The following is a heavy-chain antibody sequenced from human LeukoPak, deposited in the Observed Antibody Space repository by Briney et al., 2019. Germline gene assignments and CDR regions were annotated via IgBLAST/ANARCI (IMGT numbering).Heavy chain of an antibody. CDR3: ARGNYYDSSGYVYYFDY. CDR1: GFTFSSYA. Sequence: GGSLRLSCAASGFTFSSYAMSWVRQAPGKGLEWVSAISGSGDSTYYADSVKGRFTISRDNSKNTLYLQMNSLRAEDTAVYYCARGNYYDSSGYVYYFDYWGQGTLVTVSS. D-gene: IGHD3-22*01. J-gene: IGHJ4*02. V-gene: IGHV3-23*01. CDR2: ISGSGDST.